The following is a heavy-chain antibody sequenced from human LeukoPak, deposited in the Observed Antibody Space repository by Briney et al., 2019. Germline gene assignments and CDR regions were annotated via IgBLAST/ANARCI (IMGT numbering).Heavy chain of an antibody. Sequence: ASVKVSCKVSGYTLTELSMHWVRQAPGKGLEWMGGFDPEDGETIYAQKFQGRVTMTEDTSTDTAYTELSSLRSEDTAVYYCATPRSVINTRPFDYWGQGTLVTVSS. CDR2: FDPEDGET. CDR3: ATPRSVINTRPFDY. J-gene: IGHJ4*02. CDR1: GYTLTELS. D-gene: IGHD3-22*01. V-gene: IGHV1-24*01.